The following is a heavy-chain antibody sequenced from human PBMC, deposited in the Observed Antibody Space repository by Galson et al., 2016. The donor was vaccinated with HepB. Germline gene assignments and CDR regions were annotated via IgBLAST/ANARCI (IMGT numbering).Heavy chain of an antibody. J-gene: IGHJ2*01. CDR1: GFAFSDYP. Sequence: SLRLSCAASGFAFSDYPMHWVRQAPGKGLEWVAFLWYDGSNKYYGDSVKGRFTISRDNSMHTLYLQLDSLRAEDTAVYYCAREGGDSLSYWYFDVWGRGTLVTV. V-gene: IGHV3-33*08. CDR3: AREGGDSLSYWYFDV. CDR2: LWYDGSNK. D-gene: IGHD3-16*01.